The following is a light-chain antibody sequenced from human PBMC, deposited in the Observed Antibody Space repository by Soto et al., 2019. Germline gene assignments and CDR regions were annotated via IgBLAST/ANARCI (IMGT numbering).Light chain of an antibody. CDR1: QSVSSSY. V-gene: IGKV3-20*01. CDR3: QQYGSSHT. Sequence: EIVLTQSPGTLSFSPGETATLSCRASQSVSSSYLAWYQQKPGQAPRLLIYGASSRATGIPDRFSGSGSGTDFTLTISRLEPEDFAVYYCQQYGSSHTVGQGTQLEIK. J-gene: IGKJ2*01. CDR2: GAS.